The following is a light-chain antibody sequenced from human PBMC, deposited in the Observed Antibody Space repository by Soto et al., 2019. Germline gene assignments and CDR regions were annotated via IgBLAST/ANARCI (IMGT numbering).Light chain of an antibody. CDR2: DVI. J-gene: IGLJ2*01. Sequence: QSALTQPPSASGSPGQSVTISCTGTSSDVGGYNSVSWFQQHPGKAPKLIIYDVIKRPSGVPGRFSGSTSGNTASLTVSGLQAEDEADYYCSSFGGSDNVLFGGGTKLTVL. CDR1: SSDVGGYNS. V-gene: IGLV2-8*01. CDR3: SSFGGSDNVL.